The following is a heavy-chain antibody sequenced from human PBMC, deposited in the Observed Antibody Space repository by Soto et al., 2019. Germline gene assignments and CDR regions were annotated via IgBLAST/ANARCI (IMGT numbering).Heavy chain of an antibody. V-gene: IGHV1-18*04. CDR1: GYTFTSYG. CDR2: ISAYNGNT. D-gene: IGHD2-21*01. J-gene: IGHJ4*02. Sequence: WASVKVSCKASGYTFTSYGISWVRQAPGQGLEWMGWISAYNGNTNYAQKLQGRVTMTTDTSTSTAYMELRSLRSEDTAVYFCAKNFSPLSPDSYFDYWGQGALVTVSS. CDR3: AKNFSPLSPDSYFDY.